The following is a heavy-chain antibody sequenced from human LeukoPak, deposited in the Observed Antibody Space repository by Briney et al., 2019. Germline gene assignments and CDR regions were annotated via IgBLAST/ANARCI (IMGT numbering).Heavy chain of an antibody. J-gene: IGHJ4*02. CDR1: GGSISSGSYY. Sequence: SQTLSLTCTVSGGSISSGSYYWSWIRQPAGTGLEWIGRIYTSGSTNYNPSLKSRVTISVDTSRNQFSLKLSSVTAADTAVYYCATHCSGGSCYGAAGRVDDYWGQGTLVTVSS. CDR2: IYTSGST. CDR3: ATHCSGGSCYGAAGRVDDY. D-gene: IGHD2-15*01. V-gene: IGHV4-61*02.